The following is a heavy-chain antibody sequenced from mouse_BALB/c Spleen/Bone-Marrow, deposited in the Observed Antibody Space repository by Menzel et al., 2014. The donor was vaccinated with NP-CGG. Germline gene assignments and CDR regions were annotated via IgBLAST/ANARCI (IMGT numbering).Heavy chain of an antibody. CDR1: GFTLSSFG. J-gene: IGHJ3*01. CDR2: ISSGSSTI. CDR3: AIRAY. Sequence: DVKLVESGGGLVLPGGSRKLSCAASGFTLSSFGMHWVRQAPEKGLEWVAYISSGSSTIYYADTVKGRFTISRDNPKNTLFLQMTSLRSEDTAMYYCAIRAYWGQGTLVTVSA. D-gene: IGHD3-2*02. V-gene: IGHV5-17*02.